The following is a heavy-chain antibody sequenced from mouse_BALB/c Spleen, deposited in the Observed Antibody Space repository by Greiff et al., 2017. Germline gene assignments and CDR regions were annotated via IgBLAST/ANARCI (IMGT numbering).Heavy chain of an antibody. CDR1: GFTFSDYY. V-gene: IGHV5-4*02. CDR3: ARDRREIFDY. J-gene: IGHJ2*01. Sequence: DVHLVESGGGLVKPGGSLKLSCAASGFTFSDYYMYWVRQTPEKRLEWVATISDGGSYTYYPDSVKGRFTISRDNAKNNLYLQMNSLQTDDTAMYYCARDRREIFDYWGQGTTLTVSS. CDR2: ISDGGSYT.